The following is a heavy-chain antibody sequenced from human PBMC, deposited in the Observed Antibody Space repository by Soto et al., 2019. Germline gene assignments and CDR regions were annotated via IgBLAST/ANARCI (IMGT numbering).Heavy chain of an antibody. V-gene: IGHV4-30-2*01. CDR2: IYHSGST. CDR3: ARVRMGELLQFDY. Sequence: PSETLCLTCAVSGGSISSGGYSWSWIRQPPGKGLEWIGYIYHSGSTYYNPSLKSRVTISVDRSKNQFSLKLSSVTAADTAVYYCARVRMGELLQFDYWGQGTLVTVSS. CDR1: GGSISSGGYS. D-gene: IGHD1-26*01. J-gene: IGHJ4*02.